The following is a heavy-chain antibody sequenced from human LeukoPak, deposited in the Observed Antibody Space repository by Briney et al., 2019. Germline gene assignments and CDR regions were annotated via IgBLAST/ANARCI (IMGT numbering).Heavy chain of an antibody. Sequence: SETLSLTCTVSGGSISSYYWSWIRQPPWKGLEWIGYIYYSGSTNYNPSLKSRVTISVDTSKNQFSLKLSSVTAADTAVYYCARILWFGELLDYYYYVDVWGKGTTVTVSS. V-gene: IGHV4-59*08. D-gene: IGHD3-10*01. CDR3: ARILWFGELLDYYYYVDV. J-gene: IGHJ6*03. CDR2: IYYSGST. CDR1: GGSISSYY.